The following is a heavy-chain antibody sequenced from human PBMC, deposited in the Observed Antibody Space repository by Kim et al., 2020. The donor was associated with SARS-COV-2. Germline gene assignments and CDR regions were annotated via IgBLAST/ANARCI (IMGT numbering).Heavy chain of an antibody. J-gene: IGHJ4*02. V-gene: IGHV3-7*01. CDR3: ARDHVVPGVVFDS. D-gene: IGHD2-21*02. Sequence: YVYAVTGRLTSSRDNAKNSLYLQMNSLSAGDAAIYYCARDHVVPGVVFDSWGQGTLVTVSS.